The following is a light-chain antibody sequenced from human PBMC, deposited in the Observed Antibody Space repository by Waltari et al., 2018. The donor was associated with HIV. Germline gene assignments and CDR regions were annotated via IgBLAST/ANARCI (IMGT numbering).Light chain of an antibody. Sequence: SDDLTHSHSVSVSPGETARITCSGHGMSNHNFHWYQEKESDATVLVIFRDNASHPRTPQLISGSRSGILAMLTISGGLGEDAAYYYWLSAASTGNFVLFGGGTRLTVL. CDR2: RDN. V-gene: IGLV3-25*03. CDR1: GMSNHN. CDR3: LSAASTGNFVL. J-gene: IGLJ2*01.